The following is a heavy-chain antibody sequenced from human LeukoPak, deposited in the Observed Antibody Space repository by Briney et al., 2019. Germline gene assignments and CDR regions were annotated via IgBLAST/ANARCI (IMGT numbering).Heavy chain of an antibody. J-gene: IGHJ4*02. CDR1: GFTFNIYS. Sequence: PGGSLRLSCAASGFTFNIYSMYWVRQAPGKGLEWVASMSSDASSEYYADSVKGRFTISSDNSKNMLYLQINSLRAEDTAVYHCARKKMAAAGKGAFDYWAQGTLVSVPS. V-gene: IGHV3-30*04. D-gene: IGHD6-13*01. CDR2: MSSDASSE. CDR3: ARKKMAAAGKGAFDY.